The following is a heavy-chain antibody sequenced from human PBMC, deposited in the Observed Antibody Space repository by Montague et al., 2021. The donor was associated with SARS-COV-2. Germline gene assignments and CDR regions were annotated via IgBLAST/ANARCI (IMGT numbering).Heavy chain of an antibody. D-gene: IGHD2-21*02. CDR3: ASASCGGDCYVFDI. J-gene: IGHJ3*02. CDR2: IYNSGAT. Sequence: TLSLTCTVSGGSISNGDYFWNWIRQLPGKSLEWIGYIYNSGATYYNPSLKSRVAISVDTSKNHFSLNLNSLTAADTAIYYCASASCGGDCYVFDIWGRGTMVTVSS. CDR1: GGSISNGDYF. V-gene: IGHV4-31*03.